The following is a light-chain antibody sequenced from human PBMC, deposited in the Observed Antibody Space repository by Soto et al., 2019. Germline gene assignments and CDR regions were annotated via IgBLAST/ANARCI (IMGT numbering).Light chain of an antibody. CDR1: QSVGDT. CDR2: GAS. V-gene: IGKV3-15*01. J-gene: IGKJ1*01. Sequence: EIVLTQSPGTVSFSPGERATLSCRASQSVGDTYLAWYQQKPGQAPRLLIYGASTRATGIPARFSGSGSGTEFTLTISSLQSEDFAVYYCKQYNNWPQTFGQGTKVDIK. CDR3: KQYNNWPQT.